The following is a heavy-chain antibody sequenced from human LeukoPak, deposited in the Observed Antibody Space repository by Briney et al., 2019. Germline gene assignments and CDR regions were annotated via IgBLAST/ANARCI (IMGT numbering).Heavy chain of an antibody. CDR3: ASGDKSWYYYDSSGYLDY. Sequence: SETLSLTCTVSGGSISNSSYYWGWIRQPPGKGLEWIGTIYYSGSTYYNPSLKSRVTISVDTSKNQFSLKLSSVTAADTAVYYCASGDKSWYYYDSSGYLDYWGQGTLVTVSS. V-gene: IGHV4-39*01. CDR1: GGSISNSSYY. D-gene: IGHD3-22*01. J-gene: IGHJ4*02. CDR2: IYYSGST.